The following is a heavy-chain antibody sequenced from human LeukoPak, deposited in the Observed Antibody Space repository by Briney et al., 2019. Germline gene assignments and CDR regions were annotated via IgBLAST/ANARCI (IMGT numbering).Heavy chain of an antibody. J-gene: IGHJ4*02. D-gene: IGHD6-19*01. Sequence: ASVRVSCKASGYLCINYGISSLRQAPGQGLECMGWISPYSGNTDYAQKLQGRVTMTTDTSTTTAYMELRSLRFDDTAVYYCARTSGVSVAGSPYYFDFWGQGTLISVSS. CDR2: ISPYSGNT. V-gene: IGHV1-18*01. CDR1: GYLCINYG. CDR3: ARTSGVSVAGSPYYFDF.